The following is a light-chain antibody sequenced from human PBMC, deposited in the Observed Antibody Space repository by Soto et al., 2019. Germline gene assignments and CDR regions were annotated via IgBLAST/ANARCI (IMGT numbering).Light chain of an antibody. J-gene: IGKJ1*01. CDR1: QSVSSSY. V-gene: IGKV3-20*01. CDR3: QQYGSSPQT. CDR2: GAS. Sequence: EIVLTQSPGTLSLSPGERATLSCRASQSVSSSYLAWYQQKPGQAPRLLIYGASRRATGIPDRFSGSGSGTDFTLTISRLEPEDFGVYDCQQYGSSPQTFDQGTKVEIK.